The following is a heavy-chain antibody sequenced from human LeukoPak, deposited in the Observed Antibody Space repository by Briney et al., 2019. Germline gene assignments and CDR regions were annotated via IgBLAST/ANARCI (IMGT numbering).Heavy chain of an antibody. J-gene: IGHJ4*02. Sequence: PSETLSLTCAVYGGSFSGYYWSWIRQPPGKGLEWIGEINHSGSTNYNPSLKSRVTISVDTSKNQFSLKLSSVTAADTAVYYCALTAVAGVDYWGQGTLVTVSS. CDR3: ALTAVAGVDY. V-gene: IGHV4-34*01. CDR1: GGSFSGYY. CDR2: INHSGST. D-gene: IGHD6-19*01.